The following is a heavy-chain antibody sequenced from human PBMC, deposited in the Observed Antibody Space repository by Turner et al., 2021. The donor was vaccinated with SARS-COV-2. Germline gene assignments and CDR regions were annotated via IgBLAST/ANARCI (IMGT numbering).Heavy chain of an antibody. J-gene: IGHJ6*03. V-gene: IGHV4-39*01. D-gene: IGHD4-4*01. Sequence: QLQLQESGPGLVKPSETLSLTCSVYGGSISSSSYYWGWIRQPPGKGPDWIGSVYYRGNTYYNPSLESLVTISVDTSNNQFSLKLNSVTAADTAVYYCARVKSTVTTYYYYYMDVWGKGTTVTVSS. CDR3: ARVKSTVTTYYYYYMDV. CDR1: GGSISSSSYY. CDR2: VYYRGNT.